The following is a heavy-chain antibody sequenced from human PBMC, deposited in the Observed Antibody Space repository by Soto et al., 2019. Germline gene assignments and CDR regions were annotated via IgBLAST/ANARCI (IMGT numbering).Heavy chain of an antibody. Sequence: EVQLVESGGGLVQPGGSLRLSCAASGFTFSSYDMHWVRQVAGKGLEWVSAIGVAGDTYYQDSVKGRFTISRENAKNSLYLQMNSLRDEDTAVYYCASGGWGSSWYEGGSRIDYWGQGTLVTVSS. CDR3: ASGGWGSSWYEGGSRIDY. CDR1: GFTFSSYD. CDR2: IGVAGDT. V-gene: IGHV3-13*01. D-gene: IGHD6-13*01. J-gene: IGHJ4*02.